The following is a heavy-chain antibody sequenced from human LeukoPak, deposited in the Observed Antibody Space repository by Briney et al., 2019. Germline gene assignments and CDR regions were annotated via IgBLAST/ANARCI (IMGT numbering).Heavy chain of an antibody. CDR3: ASQQSSYDSSGYYWGYFDY. CDR1: GGSISSGSYY. Sequence: SETLSLTCTVSGGSISSGSYYWSWIRQPAGKGLEWIGRIYTSGSTNYNPSLKSRVTISVDTSKNQFSLKLSSVTAADTAVYYCASQQSSYDSSGYYWGYFDYWGQGTLVTVSS. D-gene: IGHD3-22*01. J-gene: IGHJ4*02. V-gene: IGHV4-61*02. CDR2: IYTSGST.